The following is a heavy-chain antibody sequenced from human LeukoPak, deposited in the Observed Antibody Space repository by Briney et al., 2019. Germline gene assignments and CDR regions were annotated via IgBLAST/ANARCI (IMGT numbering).Heavy chain of an antibody. CDR3: AGDYHYFSGHNLDAFDI. CDR2: IKEVGSSE. Sequence: PGGSLRLSCAAAGLTVSRYWMTSVRLAPGEGMEWVAYIKEVGSSESYLDSVKGRFTISRDNANNSLYLEMNSLRVEDTAVYYCAGDYHYFSGHNLDAFDIWGQGTTVTVSS. D-gene: IGHD2-15*01. V-gene: IGHV3-7*01. CDR1: GLTVSRYW. J-gene: IGHJ3*02.